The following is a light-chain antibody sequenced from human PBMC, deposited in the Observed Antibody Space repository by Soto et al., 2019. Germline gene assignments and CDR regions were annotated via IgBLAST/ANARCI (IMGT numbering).Light chain of an antibody. Sequence: DIQMTQSPSSLTASVGDRVTITCQASQDISNYLNWYQQKPGKAPKLLIYDASNLETGVASRFSGSGSGTDFTFTISSLQPEDMATYYCQQYDNLPTFGGGTKVEIK. CDR1: QDISNY. CDR3: QQYDNLPT. J-gene: IGKJ4*01. CDR2: DAS. V-gene: IGKV1-33*01.